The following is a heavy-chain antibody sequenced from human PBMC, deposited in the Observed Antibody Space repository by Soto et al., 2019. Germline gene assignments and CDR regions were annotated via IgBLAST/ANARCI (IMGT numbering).Heavy chain of an antibody. D-gene: IGHD6-13*01. CDR1: GYTFTSYG. CDR2: ISAYNGNT. Sequence: GASVKVSCKASGYTFTSYGISWVRQAPGQGLEWMGWISAYNGNTNYAQKLQGRVTMTTDTSTSTAYMELRSLRSDDTAVYYCARCDSSSFMLNEDAFDIWGQGTMVTVSS. V-gene: IGHV1-18*01. CDR3: ARCDSSSFMLNEDAFDI. J-gene: IGHJ3*02.